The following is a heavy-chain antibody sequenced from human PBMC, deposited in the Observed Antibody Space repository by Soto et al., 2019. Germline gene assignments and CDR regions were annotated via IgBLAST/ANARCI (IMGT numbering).Heavy chain of an antibody. D-gene: IGHD3-16*01. CDR1: GGSIFSHL. CDR3: AREGPLSGDAFDI. Sequence: SETLSLTCAVSGGSIFSHLWSWIRQPPGKGLEWIGYVSHSGSTTHNPSLKSRVTISLDTSQNQVSLQLRSVTAADTAVYYCAREGPLSGDAFDIWGRGTKVTVSS. CDR2: VSHSGST. J-gene: IGHJ3*02. V-gene: IGHV4-59*11.